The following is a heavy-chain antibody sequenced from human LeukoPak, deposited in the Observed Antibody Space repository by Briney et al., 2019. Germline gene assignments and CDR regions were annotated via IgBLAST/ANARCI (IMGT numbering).Heavy chain of an antibody. V-gene: IGHV3-23*01. J-gene: IGHJ5*01. Sequence: GGSLRLSCAASGFTFSNFAMTWVRQAPRKGLEWVSSLSSRQLHTYYSDSVKGRFTISRDNSKNTLYLQMNGLRADDTAIYYCTKDPNGDYVGAFDSWGQGILVTVSS. CDR2: LSSRQLHT. CDR3: TKDPNGDYVGAFDS. D-gene: IGHD4-17*01. CDR1: GFTFSNFA.